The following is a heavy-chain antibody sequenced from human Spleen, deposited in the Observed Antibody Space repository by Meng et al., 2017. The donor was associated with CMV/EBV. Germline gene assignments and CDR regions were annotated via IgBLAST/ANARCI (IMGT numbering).Heavy chain of an antibody. J-gene: IGHJ4*02. Sequence: SGASISSSSYYWGWIRQPPGQGLEWIASLYYRGSTYYNPSLQSRVTISVDTSKNQFSLKLSSVTAADTAVYYCARHRAIVGASGDDYWGQGTLVTVSS. CDR1: GASISSSSYY. D-gene: IGHD1-26*01. V-gene: IGHV4-39*01. CDR3: ARHRAIVGASGDDY. CDR2: LYYRGST.